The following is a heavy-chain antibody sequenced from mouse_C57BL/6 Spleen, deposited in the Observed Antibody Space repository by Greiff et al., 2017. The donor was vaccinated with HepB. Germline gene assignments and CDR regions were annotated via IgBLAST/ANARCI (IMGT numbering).Heavy chain of an antibody. D-gene: IGHD2-3*01. CDR1: GFTFSDYG. J-gene: IGHJ3*01. Sequence: EVKVVESGGGLVKPGGSLKLSCAASGFTFSDYGMHWVRQAPEKGLEWVAYISSGSSTIYYADTVKGRFTISRDNAKNTLFLQMTSLRSEDTAMYYCARGDGYYVPFAYWGQGTLVTVSA. CDR2: ISSGSSTI. CDR3: ARGDGYYVPFAY. V-gene: IGHV5-17*01.